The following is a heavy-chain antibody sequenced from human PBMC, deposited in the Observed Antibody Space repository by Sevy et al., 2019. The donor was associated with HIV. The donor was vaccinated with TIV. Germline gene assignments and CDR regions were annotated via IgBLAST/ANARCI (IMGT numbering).Heavy chain of an antibody. CDR2: INPDSGGT. Sequence: ASVKVSCKASGYTFTGYYMHWVRQAPGQGLEWMGWINPDSGGTNYAQKFQGWVTMTRDTSISTAYMELSRLRFDDTAVYYCARGGVGLRLNYYYYGMDVWGQGTTVTVSS. CDR3: ARGGVGLRLNYYYYGMDV. V-gene: IGHV1-2*04. CDR1: GYTFTGYY. D-gene: IGHD5-12*01. J-gene: IGHJ6*02.